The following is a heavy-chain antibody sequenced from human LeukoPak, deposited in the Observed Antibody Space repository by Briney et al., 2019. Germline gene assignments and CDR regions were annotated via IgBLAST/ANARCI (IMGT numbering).Heavy chain of an antibody. Sequence: PGGSLTLSCAASGFTFNNYWMSWVRQAPGKGLEWVANIKQDGSEKYYVDSVKGRFTISRDNAENSLYPQLNSLRAADTAVYYCARDYCSGVTCYSGYWGQGTLVTVSS. CDR1: GFTFNNYW. D-gene: IGHD2-15*01. CDR2: IKQDGSEK. CDR3: ARDYCSGVTCYSGY. J-gene: IGHJ4*02. V-gene: IGHV3-7*05.